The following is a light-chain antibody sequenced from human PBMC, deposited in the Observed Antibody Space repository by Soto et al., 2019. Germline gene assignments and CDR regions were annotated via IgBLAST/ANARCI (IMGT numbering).Light chain of an antibody. CDR3: QQYYSSPST. Sequence: EIVLTQSPGTLSLSPGERATLSCRASQSVSSSFLAWYQQKPGQAPRLLIYGASSSATGIPDRFSGSGSGTDFTLTISRLEPEDFAVYYCQQYYSSPSTFGPGTKVDIK. V-gene: IGKV3-20*01. CDR1: QSVSSSF. CDR2: GAS. J-gene: IGKJ3*01.